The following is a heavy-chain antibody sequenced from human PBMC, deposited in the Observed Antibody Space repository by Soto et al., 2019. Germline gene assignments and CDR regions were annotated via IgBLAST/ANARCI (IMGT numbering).Heavy chain of an antibody. CDR2: IIPIFGTV. V-gene: IGHV1-69*12. CDR3: ARHDCISSSCYYYYYYGMDV. D-gene: IGHD2-2*01. J-gene: IGHJ6*02. Sequence: QVQLVQSGAEVKKPGSSVKVSCKASGGTFSSYAISWVRQAPGQGREWMGGIIPIFGTVNYAQKFQGRVTITADESTSTADMELSSLRSEDTAVYYCARHDCISSSCYYYYYYGMDVWGQGTTVTVSS. CDR1: GGTFSSYA.